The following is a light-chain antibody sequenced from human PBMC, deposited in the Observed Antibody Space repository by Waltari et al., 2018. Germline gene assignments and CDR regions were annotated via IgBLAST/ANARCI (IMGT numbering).Light chain of an antibody. J-gene: IGLJ7*01. CDR1: SSNVAKNY. CDR3: GTWDSSLSGVV. V-gene: IGLV1-51*02. CDR2: EDN. Sequence: QSVLTQPPSVSAAPGPRVTISCSGGSSNVAKNYVSWYRQPPGTAPQLLMFEDNERPSGIPGRFSGSKSGTSATLDITGLQAGDEADYYCGTWDSSLSGVVFGGGTHLTVL.